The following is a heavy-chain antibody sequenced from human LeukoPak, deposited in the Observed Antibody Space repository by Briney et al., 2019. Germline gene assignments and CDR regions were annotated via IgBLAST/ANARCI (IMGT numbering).Heavy chain of an antibody. D-gene: IGHD3-3*01. CDR2: IYYSGST. CDR1: GGSISSGGYY. CDR3: ARAGFGVVIGKNWFDP. J-gene: IGHJ5*02. Sequence: PSETLSLTCTVSGGSISSGGYYWSWIRQHPGKGLEWIGYIYYSGSTYYNPSLKSRVTISVDTSKNQFSLKLSSVTAADTAVYYCARAGFGVVIGKNWFDPWGQGTLVTVSS. V-gene: IGHV4-31*03.